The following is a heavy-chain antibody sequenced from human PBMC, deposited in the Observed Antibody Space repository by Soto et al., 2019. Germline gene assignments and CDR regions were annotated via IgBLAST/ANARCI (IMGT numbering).Heavy chain of an antibody. D-gene: IGHD6-13*01. J-gene: IGHJ4*02. CDR1: GFTFSSYA. Sequence: GGSLRLSCAASGFTFSSYAMSWVRQAPGKGLEWVSAISGSGGSTYYADSVKGRFTISRDNSKNTLYLQMNSLRAEDTAVYYCAKGTESYSSSWYILGYWGQGTLVTVSS. CDR2: ISGSGGST. V-gene: IGHV3-23*01. CDR3: AKGTESYSSSWYILGY.